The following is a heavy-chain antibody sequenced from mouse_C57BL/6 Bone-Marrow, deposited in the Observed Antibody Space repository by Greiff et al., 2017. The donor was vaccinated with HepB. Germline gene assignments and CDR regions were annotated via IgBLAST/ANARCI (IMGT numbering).Heavy chain of an antibody. Sequence: VQLQQSGGDLVKPGGSLKLSCAASGFTFSSYGMSWVRQTPDKRLEWVATISSGGSYTYYPDSVKGRFTISRDNAKNTLYLQMSSLKSEDTAMYYCARHSSYWYFDVWGTGTTVTVSS. CDR1: GFTFSSYG. J-gene: IGHJ1*03. CDR3: ARHSSYWYFDV. V-gene: IGHV5-6*01. CDR2: ISSGGSYT. D-gene: IGHD6-1*01.